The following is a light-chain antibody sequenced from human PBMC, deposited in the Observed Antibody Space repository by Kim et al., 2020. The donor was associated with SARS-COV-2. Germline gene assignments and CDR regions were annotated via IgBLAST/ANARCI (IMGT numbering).Light chain of an antibody. CDR2: GAS. J-gene: IGKJ2*01. CDR1: QSISSEF. Sequence: PGEKATLSCRASQSISSEFLAWYQQISGQPPRLLIFGASNRAAGIPDRFSGGGSGTDFTLTITRLEPADSAIYYCQQYTTSPPAYTFGQGTKLEI. CDR3: QQYTTSPPAYT. V-gene: IGKV3-20*01.